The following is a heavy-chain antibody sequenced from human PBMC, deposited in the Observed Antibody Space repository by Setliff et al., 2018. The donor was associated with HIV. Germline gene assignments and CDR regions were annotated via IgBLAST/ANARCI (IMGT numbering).Heavy chain of an antibody. J-gene: IGHJ4*02. CDR1: GGSISSYH. CDR2: IYKSGSA. D-gene: IGHD5-18*01. Sequence: ASETLSLTCTVSGGSISSYHWSWIRQPPGKGLEWIGHIYKSGSANYSPSLKGRVTISADTSRNQFSLKLTSVTAADTAIYYCGRLSDTAMASFDSWGQGTLVTVSS. V-gene: IGHV4-4*08. CDR3: GRLSDTAMASFDS.